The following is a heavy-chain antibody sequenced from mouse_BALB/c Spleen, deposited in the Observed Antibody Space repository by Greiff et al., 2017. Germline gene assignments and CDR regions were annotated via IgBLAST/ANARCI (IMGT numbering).Heavy chain of an antibody. V-gene: IGHV1-82*01. D-gene: IGHD2-4*01. J-gene: IGHJ3*01. CDR1: GYAFSSSW. Sequence: VQLQQSGPELVKPGASVKISCKASGYAFSSSWMNWVKQRPGQGLEWIGRIYPGDGDTNYNGKFKGKATLTADKSSSTAYMQLSSLTSVDSAVYCCARDDYDVGFAYWGQGTLVTVSA. CDR3: ARDDYDVGFAY. CDR2: IYPGDGDT.